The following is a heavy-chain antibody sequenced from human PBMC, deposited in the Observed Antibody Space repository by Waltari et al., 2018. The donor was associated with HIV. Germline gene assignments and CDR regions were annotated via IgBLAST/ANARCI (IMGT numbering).Heavy chain of an antibody. CDR1: GFSFSTNA. CDR2: ISGSGDNT. J-gene: IGHJ4*02. V-gene: IGHV3-23*01. Sequence: EVQLLESGGGFVQPGGSLRLSGAASGFSFSTNAMSWVRQAPGKGLEWVSAISGSGDNTYYADSVKGRFTISRDNSKNTLYLQMSSLRAEDTAVYYCAKGKTGDFWGQGTLVTVSS. CDR3: AKGKTGDF.